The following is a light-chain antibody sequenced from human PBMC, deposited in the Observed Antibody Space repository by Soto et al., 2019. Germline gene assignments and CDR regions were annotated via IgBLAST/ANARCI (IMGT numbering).Light chain of an antibody. CDR2: GVS. V-gene: IGKV3-15*01. CDR3: QQYGSSPTWT. Sequence: EMVMTQSPATLSVSPGDRATLSCRASQSISSNLAWYHQRPGQPPRLLIYGVSTRAAGIPARFSGSGSGTEFTLTISSLQSEDSAVYYCQQYGSSPTWTFGQGTKV. CDR1: QSISSN. J-gene: IGKJ1*01.